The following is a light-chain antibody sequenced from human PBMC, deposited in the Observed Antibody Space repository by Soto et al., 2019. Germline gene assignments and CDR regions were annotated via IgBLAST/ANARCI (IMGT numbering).Light chain of an antibody. CDR1: QSVSSY. Sequence: EIVLTQSPATLSLSPGERATLSCRASQSVSSYLAWYQQKPGQDPRLLIYDASNRATGIPARFSGSGSGTDFTLTISSLEPEDFAVYYCQQRSNWPPYTFGQGTKVEIK. V-gene: IGKV3-11*01. CDR2: DAS. CDR3: QQRSNWPPYT. J-gene: IGKJ2*01.